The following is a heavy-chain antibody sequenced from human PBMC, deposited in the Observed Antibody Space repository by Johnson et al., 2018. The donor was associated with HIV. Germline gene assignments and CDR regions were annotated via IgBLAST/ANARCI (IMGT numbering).Heavy chain of an antibody. D-gene: IGHD5-24*01. V-gene: IGHV3-15*01. CDR2: IKSKTDGGTT. J-gene: IGHJ3*02. CDR3: AGDGGRSPVQGAFDI. Sequence: VQLVESGGGLVKPGGSLRLSCAASGFTFSNAWMSWVRQAPGKGLEWVGRIKSKTDGGTTDYAAPVKGRLTISRDDSKNTLYLQMNSLRAEDTAVYYWAGDGGRSPVQGAFDIWGQGTMVTVSS. CDR1: GFTFSNAW.